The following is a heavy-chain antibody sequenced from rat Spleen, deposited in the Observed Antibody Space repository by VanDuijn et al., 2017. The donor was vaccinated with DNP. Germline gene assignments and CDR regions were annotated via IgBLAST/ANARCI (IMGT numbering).Heavy chain of an antibody. J-gene: IGHJ2*01. D-gene: IGHD1-4*01. CDR3: SRHVLPLRVWDY. Sequence: EVQLVESGGGLVQPGRSLKLSCAASGFNLRDYCMAWVRQAPTKGLEWVAYSSYDGGSTYNGDSVKGRFTISRDNAKNTLYLQMNSLRSEEMATYYCSRHVLPLRVWDYWGQGVMVTVSS. CDR1: GFNLRDYC. CDR2: SSYDGGST. V-gene: IGHV5-22*01.